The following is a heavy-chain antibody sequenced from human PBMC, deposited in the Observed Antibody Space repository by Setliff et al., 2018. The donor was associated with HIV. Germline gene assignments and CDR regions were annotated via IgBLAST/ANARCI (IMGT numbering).Heavy chain of an antibody. CDR3: ARGPGWPNWFDP. V-gene: IGHV4-61*09. D-gene: IGHD6-19*01. J-gene: IGHJ5*02. CDR2: IYTSGST. Sequence: ASETLSLTCTVSGGSISSGSYYWSWIRQPAGKGLEWIGHIYTSGSTNYNPSLKSRVTISVDTSKNQFSLKLNSVTAADTAVYYCARGPGWPNWFDPWGQGTLVTVSS. CDR1: GGSISSGSYY.